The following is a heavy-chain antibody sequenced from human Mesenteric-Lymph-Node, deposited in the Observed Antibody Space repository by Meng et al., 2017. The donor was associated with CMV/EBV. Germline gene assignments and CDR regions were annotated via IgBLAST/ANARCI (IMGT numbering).Heavy chain of an antibody. Sequence: GGSLRLSCAASGFTFISYSMNWVRQTPGKGLEWVSYISGSSTTIYYADSVKGRFTISRDNAKNSLYLQMNSLRAEDTAVYYCARGPPAARGYFQHWGQGTLVTVSS. V-gene: IGHV3-48*04. CDR1: GFTFISYS. J-gene: IGHJ1*01. CDR2: ISGSSTTI. CDR3: ARGPPAARGYFQH. D-gene: IGHD2-2*01.